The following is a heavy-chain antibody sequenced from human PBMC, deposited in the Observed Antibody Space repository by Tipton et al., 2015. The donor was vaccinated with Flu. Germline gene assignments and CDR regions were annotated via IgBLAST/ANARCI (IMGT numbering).Heavy chain of an antibody. CDR2: INWHGNSA. J-gene: IGHJ6*02. V-gene: IGHV3-20*04. D-gene: IGHD5-18*01. CDR1: GLTFDEYG. CDR3: ARYNRVDSSMDYYYYYAMDV. Sequence: QLVQSGGGVVRPGGSLRLSCVASGLTFDEYGMSWVRHSPGKGLEWVSGINWHGNSADYADSVRGRFTISRDNGRNSLYLEMDRLRAEDTAFYYCARYNRVDSSMDYYYYYAMDVWGQGTAVTVSS.